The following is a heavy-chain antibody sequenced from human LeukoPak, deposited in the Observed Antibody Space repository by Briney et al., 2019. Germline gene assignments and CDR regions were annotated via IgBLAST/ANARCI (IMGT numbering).Heavy chain of an antibody. CDR3: SGGYWEDF. CDR1: GFIFSNAW. V-gene: IGHV3-15*01. CDR2: IKSETDGGTI. D-gene: IGHD3-10*01. Sequence: GGSLRLSCAASGFIFSNAWMTWVRQAPGKGLEWISRIKSETDGGTIDYAASVRGRFTISRDDSKNTLYLQMNSLRTEDTATYYCSGGYWEDFWGQGTLVIVCS. J-gene: IGHJ4*02.